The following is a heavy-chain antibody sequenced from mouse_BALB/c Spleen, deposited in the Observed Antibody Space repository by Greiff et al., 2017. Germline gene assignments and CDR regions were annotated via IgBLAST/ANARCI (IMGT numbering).Heavy chain of an antibody. CDR1: GFTFSSYG. V-gene: IGHV5-6*01. D-gene: IGHD1-1*01. CDR2: ISSGGSYT. CDR3: ARHARFPITTVGDYAMDY. J-gene: IGHJ4*01. Sequence: EVQVVESGGDLVKPGGSLKLSCAASGFTFSSYGMSWVRQTPDKRLEWVATISSGGSYTYYPDSVKGRFTISRDNAKNTLYLQMSSLKSEDTAMYYCARHARFPITTVGDYAMDYWGQGTSVTVSS.